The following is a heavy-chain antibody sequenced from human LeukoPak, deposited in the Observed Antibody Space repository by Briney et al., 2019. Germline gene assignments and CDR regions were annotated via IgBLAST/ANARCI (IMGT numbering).Heavy chain of an antibody. J-gene: IGHJ3*02. CDR3: ARDFIAGDAFDI. V-gene: IGHV3-21*01. CDR2: MSSSSSYI. Sequence: GGSLRLSCAASGFTLSSYSMNWVRQAPGKGLEWVSSMSSSSSYIYYADSVKGLFTISRDNAKSSLYLQMNSLRAEDTAVYYCARDFIAGDAFDIWGQGTMVTVSS. D-gene: IGHD6-13*01. CDR1: GFTLSSYS.